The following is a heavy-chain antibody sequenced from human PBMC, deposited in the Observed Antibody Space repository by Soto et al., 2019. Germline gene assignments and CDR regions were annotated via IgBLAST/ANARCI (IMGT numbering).Heavy chain of an antibody. CDR3: ARGDYYDSSGPFSDAFDI. V-gene: IGHV3-23*01. J-gene: IGHJ3*02. CDR2: IPYTGGST. CDR1: GFTFSSYA. Sequence: GGSLRLSCAASGFTFSSYAMTWVRQAPGKGLEWVSSIPYTGGSTYYADSVKGRFIISRDNAKNSFYLQMNSLRAEDTAVYYCARGDYYDSSGPFSDAFDIWGRGTMVTVSS. D-gene: IGHD3-22*01.